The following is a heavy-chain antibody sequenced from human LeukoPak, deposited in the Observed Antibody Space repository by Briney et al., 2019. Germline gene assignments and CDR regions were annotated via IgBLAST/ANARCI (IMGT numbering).Heavy chain of an antibody. J-gene: IGHJ5*02. V-gene: IGHV3-23*01. Sequence: PGGSLRLSCAASGFTFSSYAMSWVRQAPGKGLEWVSAIGGSGGSTYYADSVKGRFTISRDNSKNTLYLQMNSMRAEDTAVYYCAKVQTDYYDSSGYYYTDDNWFDPWGQGTLVTVSS. CDR2: IGGSGGST. D-gene: IGHD3-22*01. CDR3: AKVQTDYYDSSGYYYTDDNWFDP. CDR1: GFTFSSYA.